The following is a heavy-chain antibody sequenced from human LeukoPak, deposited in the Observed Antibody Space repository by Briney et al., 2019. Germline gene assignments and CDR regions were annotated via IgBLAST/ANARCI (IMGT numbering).Heavy chain of an antibody. CDR1: GGSISSYY. J-gene: IGHJ3*02. V-gene: IGHV4-59*08. Sequence: PSETLSLTCTVSGGSISSYYWSWIRQPPGKGLEWIGNVYYSGSTNYNPSLKSRVTISVDTSKNQFSLELSSVTAADTAVYYCARPAYSGSYYIPFDIWGQGTVVTVSS. D-gene: IGHD1-26*01. CDR2: VYYSGST. CDR3: ARPAYSGSYYIPFDI.